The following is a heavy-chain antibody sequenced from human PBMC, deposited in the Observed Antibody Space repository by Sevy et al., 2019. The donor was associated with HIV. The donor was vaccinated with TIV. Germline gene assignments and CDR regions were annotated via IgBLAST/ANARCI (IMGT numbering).Heavy chain of an antibody. CDR3: ARVVGYVSRNYYKYYYDLDV. D-gene: IGHD2-8*02. J-gene: IGHJ6*02. Sequence: GGSLRLSCTASGFSFNSYDMNWVRQAPGKGLEWVSSISSVSTIIYYGDSVRGRFSISRDNAKKSLYLQMNSLRVEDTAGYYCARVVGYVSRNYYKYYYDLDVWGQGTAVTVSS. CDR1: GFSFNSYD. CDR2: ISSVSTII. V-gene: IGHV3-21*01.